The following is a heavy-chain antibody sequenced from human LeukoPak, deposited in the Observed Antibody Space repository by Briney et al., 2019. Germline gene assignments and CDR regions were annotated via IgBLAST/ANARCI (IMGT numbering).Heavy chain of an antibody. D-gene: IGHD2-2*01. CDR1: GFNFNNYG. CDR3: AEEIGVVVPGSMNS. V-gene: IGHV3-30*02. J-gene: IGHJ4*02. Sequence: QHGESLKISCAASGFNFNNYGMHWVRQGPGKGLEWVTFIQNDGSSKYYADSVKGRFIVSRDNSKNTVYLQMNSLRVEDTAVYYCAEEIGVVVPGSMNSWGQGTLVTVSS. CDR2: IQNDGSSK.